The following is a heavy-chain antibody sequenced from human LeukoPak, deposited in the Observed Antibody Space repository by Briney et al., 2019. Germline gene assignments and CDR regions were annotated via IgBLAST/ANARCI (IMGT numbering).Heavy chain of an antibody. CDR3: ARAGGNYYFDY. Sequence: GASVKVSCKASGGTFSTYAISWVRQAPGQGLEWMGGIIPIFGTANYAQKFQGRVTITADESTSTAYMELSSLRSEDTAVNYCARAGGNYYFDYWGQGTLVTVSS. CDR2: IIPIFGTA. J-gene: IGHJ4*02. D-gene: IGHD1-14*01. CDR1: GGTFSTYA. V-gene: IGHV1-69*13.